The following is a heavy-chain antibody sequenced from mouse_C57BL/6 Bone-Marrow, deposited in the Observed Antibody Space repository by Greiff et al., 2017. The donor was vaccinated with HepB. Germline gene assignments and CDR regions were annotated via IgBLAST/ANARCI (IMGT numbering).Heavy chain of an antibody. CDR1: GYTFTSYW. CDR3: ALGVWFAY. J-gene: IGHJ3*01. Sequence: VQLQQPGAELVMPGASVKLSCKASGYTFTSYWMHWVKQRTGQGLEWIGEIDPSDSYTNYNQKFKGKSTLTVDKSSSTAYMQLSSLTSEDSAVYYCALGVWFAYWGQGTLVTVSA. D-gene: IGHD4-1*01. V-gene: IGHV1-69*01. CDR2: IDPSDSYT.